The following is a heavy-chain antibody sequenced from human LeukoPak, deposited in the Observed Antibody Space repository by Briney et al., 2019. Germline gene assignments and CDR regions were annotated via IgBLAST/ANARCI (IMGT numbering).Heavy chain of an antibody. V-gene: IGHV3-48*04. Sequence: GGSLRLSCAASGFTFSSYSMNWVRQAPGKGLEWVSYISSSSSTIYYADSVKGRFTISRDNAKNSLYLQMNSLRAEDTAVYYCVRDPPVWIVGATGKLDYWGQGTLVTVSS. CDR1: GFTFSSYS. J-gene: IGHJ4*02. D-gene: IGHD1-26*01. CDR2: ISSSSSTI. CDR3: VRDPPVWIVGATGKLDY.